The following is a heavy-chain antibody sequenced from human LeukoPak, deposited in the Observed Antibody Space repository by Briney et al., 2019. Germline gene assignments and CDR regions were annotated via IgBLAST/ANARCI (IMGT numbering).Heavy chain of an antibody. Sequence: GGSLRLSCAASGFTFSSYAMQGVRQAPGKGVEWVAVISYDGSNKYYGDSMKGRFTISTYNSKNTLFLQMNSLRTEDTAVYYCARVPTGVIAAGYYFDYWGQGTLVTVSS. D-gene: IGHD6-13*01. CDR1: GFTFSSYA. V-gene: IGHV3-30*04. CDR2: ISYDGSNK. J-gene: IGHJ4*02. CDR3: ARVPTGVIAAGYYFDY.